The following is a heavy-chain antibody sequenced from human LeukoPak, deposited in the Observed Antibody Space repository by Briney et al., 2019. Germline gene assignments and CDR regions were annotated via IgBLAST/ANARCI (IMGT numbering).Heavy chain of an antibody. Sequence: PGGSLRLSCAASGFTFSSFAMSWVRQPPGKGLEWIGEINYSGSANYNPSLKSRVTISVDTSKNQFSLKLTSVTAADTAVYYCARTKVYYVDYWGQGSLVTVSS. CDR2: INYSGSA. V-gene: IGHV4-34*01. CDR1: GFTFSSFA. J-gene: IGHJ4*02. CDR3: ARTKVYYVDY.